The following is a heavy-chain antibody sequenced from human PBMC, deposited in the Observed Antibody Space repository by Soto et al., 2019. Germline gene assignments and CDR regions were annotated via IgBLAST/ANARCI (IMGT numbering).Heavy chain of an antibody. CDR2: INGYNGNT. J-gene: IGHJ6*02. Sequence: ASVKVSCKASGYSLSSYGISWVRQAPGQGLEWKGWINGYNGNTKYARKFQGRVDMTTDTSTSTAYMDLRSLRTDDTAVYYCARVGHCTSGSCYRRQDPEYYYYYSGMDVWGQGTTVTVSS. D-gene: IGHD2-2*03. CDR1: GYSLSSYG. V-gene: IGHV1-18*01. CDR3: ARVGHCTSGSCYRRQDPEYYYYYSGMDV.